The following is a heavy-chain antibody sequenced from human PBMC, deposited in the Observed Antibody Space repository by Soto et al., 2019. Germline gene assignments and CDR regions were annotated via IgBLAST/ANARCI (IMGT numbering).Heavy chain of an antibody. CDR2: IYYSGST. CDR3: TRKQERGYSYGHSLDD. Sequence: SETLSLTCTVSGGSISSGGYYWSWIRQHPGKGLEWIGYIYYSGSTYYNPSLKSRVTISVDTSKNQFSLKLSSVTAADTTVYYCTRKQERGYSYGHSLDDWGQGTMVTVSS. D-gene: IGHD5-18*01. CDR1: GGSISSGGYY. J-gene: IGHJ4*01. V-gene: IGHV4-31*03.